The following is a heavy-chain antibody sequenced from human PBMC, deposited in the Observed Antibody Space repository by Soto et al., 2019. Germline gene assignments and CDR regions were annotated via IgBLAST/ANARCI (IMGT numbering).Heavy chain of an antibody. V-gene: IGHV1-69*12. Sequence: QVQLVQSGAEVKKPGSSVKVSCKASGGTFSSYAISWVRQAPGQGLEWMGGIIPIFGTANYAQKFQGRVTITADESTSTADMELSSLRSEDTAVYYFASNTVTKGAGYYYGMDVWGRGTTVTVSS. D-gene: IGHD4-4*01. CDR2: IIPIFGTA. CDR3: ASNTVTKGAGYYYGMDV. J-gene: IGHJ6*02. CDR1: GGTFSSYA.